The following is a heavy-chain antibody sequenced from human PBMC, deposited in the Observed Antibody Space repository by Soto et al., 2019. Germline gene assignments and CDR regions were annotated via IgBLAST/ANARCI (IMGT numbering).Heavy chain of an antibody. CDR3: NTGEFAFLSGYPNYFDD. CDR1: GFIFSDYY. V-gene: IGHV3-15*05. Sequence: RGSLRLSCAASGFIFSDYYMSWIRQGPGKGLEWVGRIKNKLDVGTKDYAAPVKGRFNISRDDSKNTLYLQMNSLRTEDTAVYYCNTGEFAFLSGYPNYFDDGGRVILVTVSS. D-gene: IGHD3-3*01. CDR2: IKNKLDVGTK. J-gene: IGHJ4*02.